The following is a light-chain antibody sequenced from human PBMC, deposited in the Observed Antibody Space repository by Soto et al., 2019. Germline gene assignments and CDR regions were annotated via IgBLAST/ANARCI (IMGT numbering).Light chain of an antibody. CDR1: QSISSW. Sequence: DIQMTQSPSTLSASVGDRVTITCRASQSISSWLAWYQQKPGKAPKLLIYKASSLESGVPSRFSGSGSGTEFTLTISSLQPEDFATYYCQQYNTYRTFGQGTKLEIK. J-gene: IGKJ1*01. V-gene: IGKV1-5*03. CDR2: KAS. CDR3: QQYNTYRT.